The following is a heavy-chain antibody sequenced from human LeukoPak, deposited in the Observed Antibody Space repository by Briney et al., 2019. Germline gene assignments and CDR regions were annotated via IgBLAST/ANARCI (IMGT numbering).Heavy chain of an antibody. D-gene: IGHD3-10*01. J-gene: IGHJ4*02. CDR2: IKSDGSSI. Sequence: GGSLRLSCAASGFTFSTYWMDWVRHVPGKGLVWVSRIKSDGSSIKYADSVKGRFTISRDNSKNTLYLQMNSLRAEDTAVYYCARVRGDYFDYWGQGTLVTVSS. V-gene: IGHV3-74*03. CDR1: GFTFSTYW. CDR3: ARVRGDYFDY.